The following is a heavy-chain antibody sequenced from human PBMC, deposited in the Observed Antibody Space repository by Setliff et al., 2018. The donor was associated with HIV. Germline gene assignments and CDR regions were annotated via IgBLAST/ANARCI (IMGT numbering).Heavy chain of an antibody. D-gene: IGHD3-22*01. Sequence: SVKVSCKASGYNFTDYDINWVRQATGHGLEWMGGIIPILGIADYAQKFQGRVTITADNSTSTAYMELSSLRSEDTALYYCASTYYYDSSGYLADAFDIWGQGTMVTVSS. CDR2: IIPILGIA. V-gene: IGHV1-69*10. CDR1: GYNFTDYD. J-gene: IGHJ3*02. CDR3: ASTYYYDSSGYLADAFDI.